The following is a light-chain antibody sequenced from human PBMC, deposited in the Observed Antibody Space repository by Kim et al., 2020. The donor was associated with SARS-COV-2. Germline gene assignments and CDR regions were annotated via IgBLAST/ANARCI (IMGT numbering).Light chain of an antibody. CDR2: FDT. CDR3: QVWDSTSDHVV. V-gene: IGLV3-21*04. CDR1: NIVTKT. J-gene: IGLJ2*01. Sequence: SYELTQPPSVSVAPGKTAIITCGGSNIVTKTVYWYQQKPGQAPVLVIYFDTDRPSGIPERFSGSISGNTATLTISRVEAGDEADYYCQVWDSTSDHVVFGGGTKVTVL.